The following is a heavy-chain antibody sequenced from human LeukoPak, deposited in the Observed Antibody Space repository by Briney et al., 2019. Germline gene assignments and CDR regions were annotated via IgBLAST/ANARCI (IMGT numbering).Heavy chain of an antibody. D-gene: IGHD6-13*01. V-gene: IGHV5-51*01. J-gene: IGHJ3*02. CDR1: GYSFTSYW. Sequence: GESLKISCKGSGYSFTSYWIGWVRQMPGKGLEWMGIIYPGDSDTRYSPSLQGQVTISADKSISTAYLQWSGLKASDTAIYYCARQQGEQQLVGNAFDIWGQGTMVTVSS. CDR3: ARQQGEQQLVGNAFDI. CDR2: IYPGDSDT.